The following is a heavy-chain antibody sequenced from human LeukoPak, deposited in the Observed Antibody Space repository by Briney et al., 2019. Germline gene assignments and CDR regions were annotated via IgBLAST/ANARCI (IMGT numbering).Heavy chain of an antibody. CDR3: ASLTTPDFDY. J-gene: IGHJ4*02. D-gene: IGHD4-11*01. CDR2: ISYDGSNK. CDR1: GFTFSSYA. V-gene: IGHV3-30-3*01. Sequence: GGSLRLSCAASGFTFSSYAMHWVRQAPGKGLEWVAVISYDGSNKYYADSVKGRFTISRDNSKNTLYLQMNSLRAEDTAVYYCASLTTPDFDYWGQGTLVTVSS.